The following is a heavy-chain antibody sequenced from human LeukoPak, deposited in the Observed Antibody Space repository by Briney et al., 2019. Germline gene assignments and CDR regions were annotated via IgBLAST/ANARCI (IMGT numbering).Heavy chain of an antibody. D-gene: IGHD3-10*01. J-gene: IGHJ4*02. CDR2: IYHSGST. Sequence: SETLSLTCAVYGGSFSGYYWGWIRQPPGKGLEWIGSIYHSGSTYYNPSLKSRVTISVDTSKNQFSLKLSSVTAADTAVYYCARVKRDASGYYFDYWGQGTLVTVSS. CDR1: GGSFSGYY. CDR3: ARVKRDASGYYFDY. V-gene: IGHV4-38-2*01.